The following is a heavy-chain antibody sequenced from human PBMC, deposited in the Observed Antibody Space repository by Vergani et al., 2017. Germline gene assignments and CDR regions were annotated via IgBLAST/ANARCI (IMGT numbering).Heavy chain of an antibody. J-gene: IGHJ5*02. CDR1: GGSITSGSFY. D-gene: IGHD2-15*01. CDR2: IHSIGTT. CDR3: TRHWAVVAANNWFDP. V-gene: IGHV4-61*02. Sequence: QVQLHESGPGLVKPSLTLSLTCTVSGGSITSGSFYWSWIRQPAGKGLEWIGRIHSIGTTNYNPSLKSRVTLSVDTSKNQLSLWMAAVTAADPAVYYCTRHWAVVAANNWFDPWGQGTLVTVSS.